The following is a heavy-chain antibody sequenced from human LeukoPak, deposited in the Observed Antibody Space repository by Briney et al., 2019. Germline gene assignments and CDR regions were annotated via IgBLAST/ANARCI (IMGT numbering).Heavy chain of an antibody. V-gene: IGHV3-53*01. J-gene: IGHJ4*02. CDR1: GFTVSDNS. CDR3: AGRAGAYSHPYDY. Sequence: GGSLRLSCTVSGFTVSDNSMSWVRQAPGKGLEWVSFIYYDDRTHYSDSVKGRFTISRDNSKNTLYLQMNSLRAEDTAVYYCAGRAGAYSHPYDYWGQGTLVTVSS. D-gene: IGHD4/OR15-4a*01. CDR2: IYYDDRT.